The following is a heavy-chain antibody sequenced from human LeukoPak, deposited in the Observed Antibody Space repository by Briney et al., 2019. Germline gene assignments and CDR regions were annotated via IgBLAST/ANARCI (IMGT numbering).Heavy chain of an antibody. CDR3: ARLGITMVRGVITEPLYYYYYMDV. J-gene: IGHJ6*03. CDR2: LYYSGKT. Sequence: PSETLSLTCIISDDSISSSTYYWGWIRQPPGKGLEWIGTLYYSGKTYYNPSLKSRVTISVDTSKNQFSLKLSSVTAADTAVYYCARLGITMVRGVITEPLYYYYYMDVWGKGTTVTISS. CDR1: DDSISSSTYY. D-gene: IGHD3-10*01. V-gene: IGHV4-39*07.